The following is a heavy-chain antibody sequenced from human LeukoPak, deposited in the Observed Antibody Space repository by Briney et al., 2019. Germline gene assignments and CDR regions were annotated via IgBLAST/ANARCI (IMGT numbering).Heavy chain of an antibody. D-gene: IGHD3-9*01. CDR3: ARISLTGYAPISGYFDY. Sequence: PSETLSLTCAVAGGSISSGNWWTWVRQPPGKGLEWIGEIYHSGRTNYSLSLKSRVTISVDTSKKQFSLKLSSVTAADTAVYYCARISLTGYAPISGYFDYWGQGTLVTVSS. CDR2: IYHSGRT. CDR1: GGSISSGNW. J-gene: IGHJ4*02. V-gene: IGHV4-4*02.